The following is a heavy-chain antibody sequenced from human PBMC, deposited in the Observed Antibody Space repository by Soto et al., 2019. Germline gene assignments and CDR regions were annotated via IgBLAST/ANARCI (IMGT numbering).Heavy chain of an antibody. V-gene: IGHV4-39*01. Sequence: SATLSLTCTVSGGSVSNSNDYWGWIRQSPGKGLEWIGSVYYRGRSYSKSSVKSRVTISVDTSKNQFSLNLNSVTASDTAVYYCVSQRTSVLTQAYFDYWGPGALVTVSS. CDR3: VSQRTSVLTQAYFDY. D-gene: IGHD2-8*01. J-gene: IGHJ4*02. CDR1: GGSVSNSNDY. CDR2: VYYRGRS.